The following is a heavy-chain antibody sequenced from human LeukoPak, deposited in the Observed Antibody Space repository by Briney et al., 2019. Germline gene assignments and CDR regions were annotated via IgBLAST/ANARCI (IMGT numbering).Heavy chain of an antibody. V-gene: IGHV1-2*06. CDR3: ANSELGYSSGWPIDY. D-gene: IGHD6-19*01. CDR1: GYTFTGYY. CDR2: INPNSGGT. J-gene: IGHJ4*02. Sequence: ASVKVSCKASGYTFTGYYMHWVRQAPGQGLEWMGRINPNSGGTNYAQKFQGRVTMTRDTSISTAYMGLSRLRSDDTAVYYCANSELGYSSGWPIDYWGQGTLVTVSS.